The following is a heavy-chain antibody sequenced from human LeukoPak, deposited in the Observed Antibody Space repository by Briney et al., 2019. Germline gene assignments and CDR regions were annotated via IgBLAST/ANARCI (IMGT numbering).Heavy chain of an antibody. CDR3: AKGSRGETGLRLGELSLYRFDY. V-gene: IGHV3-23*01. Sequence: PGGSLRLSFAASGFTFSSYAMSWVRQAPGKGLEWVSAISGSGGSTYYADSVKGRFTISRDNSKNTLYLQMNSLRAEDTAVYYCAKGSRGETGLRLGELSLYRFDYWGQGTLVTVSS. CDR1: GFTFSSYA. D-gene: IGHD3-16*02. J-gene: IGHJ4*02. CDR2: ISGSGGST.